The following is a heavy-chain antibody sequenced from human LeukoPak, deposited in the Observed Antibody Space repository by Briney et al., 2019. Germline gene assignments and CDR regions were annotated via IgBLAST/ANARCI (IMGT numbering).Heavy chain of an antibody. CDR3: ARDPHSLDY. Sequence: GASVKVSCKASGYTFTGYYMHWVRQAPGKGLEWVAYIAYTGTIHYADSVRGRSAISRDNAKSSLFLQLNSLRAEDTAVYYCARDPHSLDYWGQGTLVTVSS. J-gene: IGHJ4*02. CDR2: IAYTGTI. V-gene: IGHV3-69-1*01. CDR1: GYTFTGYY.